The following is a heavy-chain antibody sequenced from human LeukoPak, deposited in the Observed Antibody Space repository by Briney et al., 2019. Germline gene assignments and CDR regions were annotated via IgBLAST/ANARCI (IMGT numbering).Heavy chain of an antibody. D-gene: IGHD3-10*01. CDR1: GGSFSGYY. CDR3: ARKYGSAPNWFDP. Sequence: SETLSLTCAVYGGSFSGYYWSWIRQPPGKGLEWIREINHSGSTNYNPSLKSRVTISVDTSKNQFSLKLSSVTAADTAVYYCARKYGSAPNWFDPWGQGTLVTVSS. CDR2: INHSGST. V-gene: IGHV4-34*01. J-gene: IGHJ5*02.